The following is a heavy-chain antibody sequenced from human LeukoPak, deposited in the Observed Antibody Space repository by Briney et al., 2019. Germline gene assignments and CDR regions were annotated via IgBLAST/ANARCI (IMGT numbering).Heavy chain of an antibody. CDR3: ARLSLSRGSDY. D-gene: IGHD4/OR15-4a*01. CDR1: GFTFNNYG. V-gene: IGHV3-23*01. CDR2: ISGSGGNT. J-gene: IGHJ4*02. Sequence: GGSLRLSCAASGFTFNNYGMIWVRQAPGKGLEWVSAISGSGGNTYYADSVKGRFTISRDNSKNTLYLQMNSLRAEDTAVYYCARLSLSRGSDYWGQGTLVTVSS.